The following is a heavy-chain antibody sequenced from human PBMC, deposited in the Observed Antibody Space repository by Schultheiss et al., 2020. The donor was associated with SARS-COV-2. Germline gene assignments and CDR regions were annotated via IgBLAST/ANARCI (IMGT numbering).Heavy chain of an antibody. CDR2: ISGSGGST. Sequence: GGSLRLSCVASGFTFSPYIMNWVRQAPGKGLEWVSAISGSGGSTYYADSVKGRFTISRDNAKNLLYLQMNSLRAEDTAVYYCARVSEGVVVPNVDYWGQGTLVTVSS. J-gene: IGHJ4*02. CDR3: ARVSEGVVVPNVDY. CDR1: GFTFSPYI. V-gene: IGHV3-21*01. D-gene: IGHD3-22*01.